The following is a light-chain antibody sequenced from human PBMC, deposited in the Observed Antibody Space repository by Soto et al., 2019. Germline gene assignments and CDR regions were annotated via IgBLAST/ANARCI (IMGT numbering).Light chain of an antibody. CDR2: AAS. Sequence: DIQMTQSPSSLSASVGDRVTITFRASQSISSYLNWYQQKPGKAPKLLIYAASSLQSGVPSRFSGSGSGTDFTLTISRLDPEDFAVYYCQQYSSSPITFGQGTRLEIK. CDR3: QQYSSSPIT. V-gene: IGKV1-39*01. J-gene: IGKJ5*01. CDR1: QSISSY.